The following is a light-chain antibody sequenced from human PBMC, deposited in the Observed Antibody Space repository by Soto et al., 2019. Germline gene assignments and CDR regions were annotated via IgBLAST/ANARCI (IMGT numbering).Light chain of an antibody. J-gene: IGKJ1*01. CDR3: QQYNSYPWT. CDR1: QSISSW. V-gene: IGKV1-5*03. Sequence: DIQLTQSPSTLSGSVGDRVTLTCLASQSISSWLAWYQQKPGKAPKLLIYKASSLESGVPSRFSGSGSGTEFTLTISSLQPDDFATYYCQQYNSYPWTFGQGTKVDIK. CDR2: KAS.